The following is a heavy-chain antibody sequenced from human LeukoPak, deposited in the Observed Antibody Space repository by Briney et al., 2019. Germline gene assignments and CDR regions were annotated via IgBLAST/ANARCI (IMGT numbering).Heavy chain of an antibody. CDR3: ARGGANGRAFDI. V-gene: IGHV3-11*04. J-gene: IGHJ3*02. Sequence: PGGSLRLSCAASGFTFSDYYMSWIRQAPGKGLEWVSYISSSSSTIYYADSMKGRFTISRDNAKNSLYLQMNSLRAEDTAVYCCARGGANGRAFDIWGQGTMVTVSS. D-gene: IGHD1-26*01. CDR2: ISSSSSTI. CDR1: GFTFSDYY.